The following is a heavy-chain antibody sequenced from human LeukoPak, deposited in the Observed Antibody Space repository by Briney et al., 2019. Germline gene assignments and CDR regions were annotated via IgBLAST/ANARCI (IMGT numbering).Heavy chain of an antibody. Sequence: SGGSLRLSCAASGFTFSSYWMTWVRQAPGKGLEWVANIKRDGSEKYYVDSVKGRFTLSRDNAKNSLYLQMNSLRAEDTAVYYCARVGPVYSGYDYLDYWGQGTLVTVSS. V-gene: IGHV3-7*03. CDR3: ARVGPVYSGYDYLDY. J-gene: IGHJ4*02. CDR2: IKRDGSEK. D-gene: IGHD5-12*01. CDR1: GFTFSSYW.